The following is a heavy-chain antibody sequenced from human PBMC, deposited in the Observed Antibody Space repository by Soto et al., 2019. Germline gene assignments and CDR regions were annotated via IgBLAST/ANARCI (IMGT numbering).Heavy chain of an antibody. V-gene: IGHV3-21*01. CDR2: ISSSSSYI. CDR1: GFTFSSYS. J-gene: IGHJ3*02. Sequence: EVQLVESGGGLVKPGGSLRLSCAASGFTFSSYSMNWVRQAPGKGLEWVSSISSSSSYIYYADSVKGRFTISRDNAKNPLYLQMNRLRAEDTAVYYCARHRNQDIVVVVSAAFDIWGQGTMVTVSS. D-gene: IGHD2-15*01. CDR3: ARHRNQDIVVVVSAAFDI.